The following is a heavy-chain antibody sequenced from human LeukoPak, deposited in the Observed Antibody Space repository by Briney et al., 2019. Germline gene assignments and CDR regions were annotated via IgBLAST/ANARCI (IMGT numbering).Heavy chain of an antibody. D-gene: IGHD5-24*01. CDR2: IYYTGST. Sequence: SETLSLTCTVSGGSISTYYWSWIRQPPGKGLEWIGYIYYTGSTSYNPSLKSRVTISVDTSKNQFSLKLNSVTAADTAVYYCARVRPRDGYGSFDYWGQGTLVTVSS. CDR1: GGSISTYY. J-gene: IGHJ4*02. CDR3: ARVRPRDGYGSFDY. V-gene: IGHV4-59*01.